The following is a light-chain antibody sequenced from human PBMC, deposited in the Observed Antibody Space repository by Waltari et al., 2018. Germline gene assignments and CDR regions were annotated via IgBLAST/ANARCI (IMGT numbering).Light chain of an antibody. V-gene: IGLV3-19*01. J-gene: IGLJ1*01. CDR3: SSRDSGAHRHV. Sequence: SSELTQDPAVSVALGQTVRITCQGASLRSSYATWYQQKAGQAPILVIYGQNNRPSGIPDRFSGSYSGRTASLTITGAQAEDEADYYCSSRDSGAHRHVFGTGTKVTVL. CDR1: SLRSSY. CDR2: GQN.